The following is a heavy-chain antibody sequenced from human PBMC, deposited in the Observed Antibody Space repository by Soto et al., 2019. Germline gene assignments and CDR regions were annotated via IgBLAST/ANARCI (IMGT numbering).Heavy chain of an antibody. V-gene: IGHV3-23*01. CDR1: GFTFSSYA. D-gene: IGHD2-2*01. J-gene: IGHJ6*03. CDR2: ISGSGGST. CDR3: AKRSRYQLPPDYYYYYYYMDV. Sequence: GGSLRLSCAASGFTFSSYAMSWVRQAPGKGLEWVSAISGSGGSTYYADSVKGRFTISRDNSKNTLYLQMNSLRAEDTAVYYCAKRSRYQLPPDYYYYYYYMDVWGKGTTVTVSS.